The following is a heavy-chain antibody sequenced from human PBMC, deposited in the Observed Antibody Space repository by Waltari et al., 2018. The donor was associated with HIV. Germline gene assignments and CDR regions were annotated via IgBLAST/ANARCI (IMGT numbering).Heavy chain of an antibody. CDR2: ISSSSSTI. CDR1: GFTFSSYS. J-gene: IGHJ4*02. CDR3: ARVHYDFCPDY. D-gene: IGHD3-3*01. Sequence: EVQLVESGGGLVQPGGSLRLSVAASGFTFSSYSMTWVRQAPGKGLEWVSYISSSSSTIYYADSVKGRFTISRDNAKNSLYLQMNSLRAEDTAVYYCARVHYDFCPDYWGQGTLVTVSS. V-gene: IGHV3-48*01.